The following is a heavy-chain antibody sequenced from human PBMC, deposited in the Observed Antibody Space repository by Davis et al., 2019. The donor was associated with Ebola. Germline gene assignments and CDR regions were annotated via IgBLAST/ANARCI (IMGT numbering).Heavy chain of an antibody. J-gene: IGHJ2*01. CDR3: ARANTHWYFDL. CDR1: GFTVSSNY. CDR2: ISYDGSNK. V-gene: IGHV3-30*04. Sequence: GESLKISCAASGFTVSSNYMSWVRRAPGKGLEWVAVISYDGSNKYYADSVKGRFTISRDNSKNTLYLQTNSLRAEDTAVYYCARANTHWYFDLWGRGTLVTVSS.